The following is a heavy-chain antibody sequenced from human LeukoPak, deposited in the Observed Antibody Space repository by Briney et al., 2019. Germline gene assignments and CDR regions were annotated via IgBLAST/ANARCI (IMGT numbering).Heavy chain of an antibody. CDR3: ARDLYDAFDI. CDR1: GGSISSYY. D-gene: IGHD2-2*02. V-gene: IGHV4-59*01. CDR2: IYYSGST. Sequence: KTSETLSLTCTVSGGSISSYYWSWLRQPPGKGLEWIGYIYYSGSTNYNPSLKSRVTISVDTSKNQFSLKLSSVTAADTAVYYCARDLYDAFDIWGQGTMVTVSS. J-gene: IGHJ3*02.